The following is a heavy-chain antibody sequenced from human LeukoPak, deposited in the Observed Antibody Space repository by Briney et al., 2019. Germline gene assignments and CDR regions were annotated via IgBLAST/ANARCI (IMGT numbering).Heavy chain of an antibody. J-gene: IGHJ4*02. Sequence: GGSLRLPCAASGFTFDDYAMHWVRQAPGKGLEWVSGISWNSGSIGYADSVKGRFTISRDNAKNSLYLQMNSLRAEDMALYYCAKANYYDSSGYFDYWGQGTLVTVSS. CDR2: ISWNSGSI. CDR3: AKANYYDSSGYFDY. D-gene: IGHD3-22*01. CDR1: GFTFDDYA. V-gene: IGHV3-9*03.